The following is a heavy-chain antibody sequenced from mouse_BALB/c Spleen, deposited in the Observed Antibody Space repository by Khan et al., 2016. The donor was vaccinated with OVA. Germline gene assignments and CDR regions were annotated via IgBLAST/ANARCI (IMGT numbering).Heavy chain of an antibody. Sequence: VQLQESGAELMKPGASVKISCKATGYTFSSYWIEWVKQRPGHGLEWIGEILPGSDNTNYNEKFKGKATFTADTSSNTAYMQLSSLTSEDSAVYYCVRGAGTTYGMDYWGQGTSVTVSS. V-gene: IGHV1-9*01. CDR2: ILPGSDNT. D-gene: IGHD4-1*01. J-gene: IGHJ4*01. CDR3: VRGAGTTYGMDY. CDR1: GYTFSSYW.